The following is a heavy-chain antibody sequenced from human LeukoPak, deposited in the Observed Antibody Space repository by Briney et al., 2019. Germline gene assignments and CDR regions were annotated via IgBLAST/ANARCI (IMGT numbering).Heavy chain of an antibody. CDR2: INPSGSST. CDR1: GYTFTSYY. Sequence: ASVKVSCKASGYTFTSYYLHWVRQAPGQGLEWMGLINPSGSSTSNTQKFQGRVTMTRDTSTSTVYMELSNLRSEDTAVYYCARGYCYNSNCYGNFDFWGQGTLVTVSS. CDR3: ARGYCYNSNCYGNFDF. D-gene: IGHD2-2*01. J-gene: IGHJ4*02. V-gene: IGHV1-46*01.